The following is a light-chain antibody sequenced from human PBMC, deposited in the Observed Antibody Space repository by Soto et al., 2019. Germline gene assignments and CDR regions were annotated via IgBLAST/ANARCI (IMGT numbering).Light chain of an antibody. CDR1: QSISSS. CDR3: QQSYSTRIT. CDR2: AAS. J-gene: IGKJ5*01. V-gene: IGKV1-39*01. Sequence: DIQMTQSPSSLSASVGDRVAISCRASQSISSSLNWYQQKPGKAPDLLIYAASSLQSGVPSRFSGSGSGTDFTLTISSLQPEDFATYYCQQSYSTRITFGQGTRLEIK.